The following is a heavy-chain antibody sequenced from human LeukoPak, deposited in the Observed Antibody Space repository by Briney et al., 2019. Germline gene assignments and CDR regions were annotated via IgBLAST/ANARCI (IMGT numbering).Heavy chain of an antibody. CDR3: ARDNSVRDEAWWFNP. J-gene: IGHJ5*02. CDR1: GFTFDDYA. D-gene: IGHD5-24*01. V-gene: IGHV3-9*01. CDR2: ISWNSGSI. Sequence: GGSLRLSCAASGFTFDDYAMHWVRQAPGKGLEWVSGISWNSGSIGYADSVKGRFTISRDNAKNSLYLQMNSLRAEDTALYYCARDNSVRDEAWWFNPWGQGTLVTVSS.